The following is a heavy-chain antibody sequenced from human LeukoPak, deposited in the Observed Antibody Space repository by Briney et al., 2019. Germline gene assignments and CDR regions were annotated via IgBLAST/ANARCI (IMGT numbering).Heavy chain of an antibody. J-gene: IGHJ4*02. V-gene: IGHV4-30-4*08. Sequence: KPSETLSLTCTVSGGSISSGDYYWSWIRQPPGRGLECIGYIYYSGSTYYNPSLKSRVTISVDTSKNQFSLKLSSVTAADPAVYYCAGTTGYSSSWYDYWGQGTLVTVSS. CDR2: IYYSGST. D-gene: IGHD6-13*01. CDR3: AGTTGYSSSWYDY. CDR1: GGSISSGDYY.